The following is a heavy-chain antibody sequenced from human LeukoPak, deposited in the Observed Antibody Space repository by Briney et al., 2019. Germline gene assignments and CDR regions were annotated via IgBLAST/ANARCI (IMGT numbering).Heavy chain of an antibody. CDR1: GFTFSSYA. CDR2: TSYNGNNK. D-gene: IGHD1-7*01. V-gene: IGHV3-30*03. J-gene: IGHJ4*02. CDR3: ARDANYYFDY. Sequence: GGSLRLSCAASGFTFSSYAMHWVRQAPGKGLEWVAGTSYNGNNKYYADSVKGRFTISRDNSKNTLYLQMNSLRAEDTAVYFCARDANYYFDYWGQGTLVTVSS.